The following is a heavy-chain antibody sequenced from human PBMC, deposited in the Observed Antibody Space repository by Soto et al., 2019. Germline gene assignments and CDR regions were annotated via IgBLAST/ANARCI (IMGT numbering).Heavy chain of an antibody. Sequence: QIHLEQSGAVLQKPGASVRVSCKASGYKFFSYEIRWVRQAPGQGLEWLGVIRTHSSNAKYSQKFQGRVTLSADRSTTTVYMEMRRLTSNDTAVYYCVREGRVLVPGAEGSSMDVWGTGTTVTVSS. CDR2: IRTHSSNA. D-gene: IGHD2-8*02. CDR1: GYKFFSYE. V-gene: IGHV1-18*01. J-gene: IGHJ6*03. CDR3: VREGRVLVPGAEGSSMDV.